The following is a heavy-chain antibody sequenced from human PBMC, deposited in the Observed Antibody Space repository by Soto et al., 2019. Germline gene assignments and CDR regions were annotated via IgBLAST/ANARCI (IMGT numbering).Heavy chain of an antibody. J-gene: IGHJ3*02. CDR2: ISSSSSYI. D-gene: IGHD2-15*01. V-gene: IGHV3-21*01. CDR1: GFTFSSYS. CDR3: ARRVLLSDAFDI. Sequence: TGGSLRLSCAASGFTFSSYSMNWVRQAPGKGLEWVSSISSSSSYIYYADSVKGRFTISRDNAKNSLYLQMNSLRAEDTAVYYCARRVLLSDAFDIWGQGTMVTVSS.